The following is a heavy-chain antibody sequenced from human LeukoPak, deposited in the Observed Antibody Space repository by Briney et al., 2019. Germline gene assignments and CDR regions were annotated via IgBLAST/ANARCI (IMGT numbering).Heavy chain of an antibody. Sequence: GGSLRLSCAASGFTLSGYAMTWVRQAPGKGLEWVSAFGGDGRSTYYADSVKGRFTISRDNSKNTLYLQMNSLRAEDTAVYYCASYYGDYGGFDYWGQGTLVTVSS. CDR3: ASYYGDYGGFDY. CDR2: FGGDGRST. D-gene: IGHD4-17*01. J-gene: IGHJ4*02. V-gene: IGHV3-23*01. CDR1: GFTLSGYA.